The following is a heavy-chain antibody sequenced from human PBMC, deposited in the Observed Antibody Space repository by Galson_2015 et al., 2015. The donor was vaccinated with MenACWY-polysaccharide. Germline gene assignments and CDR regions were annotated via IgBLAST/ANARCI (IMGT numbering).Heavy chain of an antibody. CDR1: GFTFSTYA. CDR2: ISSSGDDK. Sequence: SLRLSCAASGFTFSTYAMHWVRQAPGQGLEWMATISSSGDDKYYADSVKGRFTISRDNSNNTLYLEMSSLRAGDTAVYYCVKHGDTGRSDGDFDSWGQGTLGTVSS. D-gene: IGHD1-26*01. V-gene: IGHV3-30*18. J-gene: IGHJ4*02. CDR3: VKHGDTGRSDGDFDS.